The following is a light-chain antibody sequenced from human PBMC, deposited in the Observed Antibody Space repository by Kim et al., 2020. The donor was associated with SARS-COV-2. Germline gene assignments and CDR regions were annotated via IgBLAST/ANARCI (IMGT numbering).Light chain of an antibody. Sequence: SPGERATLSCRASQSISSSYLAWYEQKPGQAPRLLIYGASSRATGIPDRFSGSGSGTDFTLTISRLESEDFAVYYCQQYASSPLTFGGGTKVDIK. CDR3: QQYASSPLT. CDR1: QSISSSY. J-gene: IGKJ4*01. V-gene: IGKV3-20*01. CDR2: GAS.